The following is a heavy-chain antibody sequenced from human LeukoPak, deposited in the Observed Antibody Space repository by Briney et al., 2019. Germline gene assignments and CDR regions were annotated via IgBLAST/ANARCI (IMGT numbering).Heavy chain of an antibody. Sequence: GGSLRLFCAASGFTFSDYYMSWIRQAPGEGLEWVSYISSSSSYTNYADSVKRRFTISRDNAKNSVYLQMNSLMAEDTAADYCARVEGEETPSLNYHDYWGQGTLVTVSS. CDR1: GFTFSDYY. CDR3: ARVEGEETPSLNYHDY. CDR2: ISSSSSYT. D-gene: IGHD3-16*02. J-gene: IGHJ4*02. V-gene: IGHV3-11*06.